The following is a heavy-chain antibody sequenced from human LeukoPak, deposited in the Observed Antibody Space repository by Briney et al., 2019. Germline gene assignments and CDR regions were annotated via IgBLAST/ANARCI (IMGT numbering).Heavy chain of an antibody. CDR3: AREASGGYFDY. D-gene: IGHD4-23*01. Sequence: GASVKVSCKASGYTFSSYYMHWVGQAPGQGLEWVGLINPTGDSTNYAQNFRGRVTMTRDTSTSTVYMDLSSLRSEDTAVYYCAREASGGYFDYWGQGTLVTVSS. CDR1: GYTFSSYY. J-gene: IGHJ4*02. CDR2: INPTGDST. V-gene: IGHV1-46*01.